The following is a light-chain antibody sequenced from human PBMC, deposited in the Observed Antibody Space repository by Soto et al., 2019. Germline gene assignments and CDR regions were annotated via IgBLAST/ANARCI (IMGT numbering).Light chain of an antibody. Sequence: DIVFTQSPGTLSLSPGEIATLSCRASQNVYSAYLAWYQQKPGQAPRILFYDASTRATGIPARFSGSGSGTEFTLTISRLKYEDFAVYYCQHYHGWTITFGQGTRLEIK. CDR3: QHYHGWTIT. V-gene: IGKV3-15*01. J-gene: IGKJ5*01. CDR2: DAS. CDR1: QNVYSAY.